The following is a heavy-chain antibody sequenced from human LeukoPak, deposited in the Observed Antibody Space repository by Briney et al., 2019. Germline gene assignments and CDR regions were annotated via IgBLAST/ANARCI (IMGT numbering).Heavy chain of an antibody. CDR2: INTDGRST. Sequence: GGSLRLSCAASGFTFSNYWMHWVRQAPGKGLMWVSRINTDGRSTSYVDSVKGRFTISRENAKNSLYLQMNSLRAGDTAVYYCARDRGRYYMDVWGKGTTVTISS. V-gene: IGHV3-74*01. J-gene: IGHJ6*03. CDR3: ARDRGRYYMDV. D-gene: IGHD6-25*01. CDR1: GFTFSNYW.